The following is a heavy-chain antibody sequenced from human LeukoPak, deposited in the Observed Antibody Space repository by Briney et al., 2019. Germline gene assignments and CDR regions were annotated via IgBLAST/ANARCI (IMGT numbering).Heavy chain of an antibody. V-gene: IGHV3-21*01. J-gene: IGHJ4*02. Sequence: GGSLRLSCVASGFSFSDYTMNWVRQVPGEGLEWLSSIESASNYIYYADSVKGRFTISRHNAKNSLFLQMDSLTAEDTAVYYCAREATSGWFYFDHWGQGTLVAV. CDR3: AREATSGWFYFDH. D-gene: IGHD6-19*01. CDR2: IESASNYI. CDR1: GFSFSDYT.